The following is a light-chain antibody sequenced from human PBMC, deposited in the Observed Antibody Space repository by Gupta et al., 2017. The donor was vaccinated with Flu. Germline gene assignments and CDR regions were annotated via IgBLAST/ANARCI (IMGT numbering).Light chain of an antibody. J-gene: IGKJ2*01. Sequence: DIQMTQSPSSLSASVGDRVTITCRASQSISSYLNWYQQKPGKAPKLLIYAASSLQSGVPSRFSGSGSGTDFTRTISSLQPEDFETYDCQQSYTFGQGTKLEIK. CDR2: AAS. CDR1: QSISSY. V-gene: IGKV1-39*01. CDR3: QQSYT.